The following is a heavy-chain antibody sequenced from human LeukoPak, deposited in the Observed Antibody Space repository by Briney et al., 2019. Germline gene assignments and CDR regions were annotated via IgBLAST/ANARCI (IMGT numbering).Heavy chain of an antibody. J-gene: IGHJ4*02. D-gene: IGHD5-24*01. CDR1: GDTLTTYD. V-gene: IGHV1-8*01. CDR3: ARGLGPRTNYYYLDY. CDR2: MNLNRVER. Sequence: VPAVKVSCKASGDTLTTYDMNWVRQAPGQGLEWGGWMNLNRVERAFAQKFQGRITMTRATSISTSYMELSSLTSEDTAVYYCARGLGPRTNYYYLDYWGQGTLLIVSS.